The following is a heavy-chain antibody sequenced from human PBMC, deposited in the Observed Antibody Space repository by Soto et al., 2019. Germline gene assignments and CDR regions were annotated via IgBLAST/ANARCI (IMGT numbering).Heavy chain of an antibody. J-gene: IGHJ5*02. V-gene: IGHV4-39*01. CDR2: IYYSGST. CDR3: ATQEVGGSYVYTFDP. CDR1: GGSISSSRYS. Sequence: LSLTCTVSGGSISSSRYSWGWIRQPPGKGLEWIGSIYYSGSTYYNPSLKSRVTISVDTSKNQFSLKLSSVTAADTAVYYCATQEVGGSYVYTFDPWGQGTLVTVSS. D-gene: IGHD1-26*01.